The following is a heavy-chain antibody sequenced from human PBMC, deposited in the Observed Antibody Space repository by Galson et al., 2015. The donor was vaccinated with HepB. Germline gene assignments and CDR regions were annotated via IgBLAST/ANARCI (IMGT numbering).Heavy chain of an antibody. D-gene: IGHD3-22*01. CDR3: ARGRGRDYDFSGYYYYGYYYYGLDV. Sequence: SLRLSCAASGFTFSSHNMHWVRQAPGKGLEWVAVISFDGGNENYADSVRGRFTVSRDNSKNTLFLQMNSLRAEDTAVYYCARGRGRDYDFSGYYYYGYYYYGLDVWGQGTTATVSS. CDR1: GFTFSSHN. CDR2: ISFDGGNE. J-gene: IGHJ6*02. V-gene: IGHV3-30*04.